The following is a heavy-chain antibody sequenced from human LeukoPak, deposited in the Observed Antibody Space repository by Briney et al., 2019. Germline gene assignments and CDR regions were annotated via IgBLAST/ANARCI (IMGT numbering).Heavy chain of an antibody. CDR2: ISAYNGNT. V-gene: IGHV1-18*01. Sequence: GASVKVSCKASGYTSTSYGISWVRQAPGQGLEWMGWISAYNGNTNYAQKLQGRVTMTTDTSTSTAYMELRSLRSDDTAVYYCARDPGIAAAGYRRFDYWGQGTLVTVSS. J-gene: IGHJ4*02. D-gene: IGHD6-13*01. CDR3: ARDPGIAAAGYRRFDY. CDR1: GYTSTSYG.